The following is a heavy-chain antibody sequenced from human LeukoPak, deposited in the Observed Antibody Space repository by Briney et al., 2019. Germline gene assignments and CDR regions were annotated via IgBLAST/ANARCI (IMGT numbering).Heavy chain of an antibody. V-gene: IGHV4-34*01. CDR1: GGSFSGYY. CDR3: ARGERLNTMTQGGCAFDI. D-gene: IGHD3-22*01. Sequence: SETPSLTCAVYGGSFSGYYWSWIRQPPGKGLEWIGEINHSGSTNYNPSLKSRVTISVDTSKNQFSLKLSSVTAADTAVYYCARGERLNTMTQGGCAFDIWGQGTMVTVSS. CDR2: INHSGST. J-gene: IGHJ3*02.